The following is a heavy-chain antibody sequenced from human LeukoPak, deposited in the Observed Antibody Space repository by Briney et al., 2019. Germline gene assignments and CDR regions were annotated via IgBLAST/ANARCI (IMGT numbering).Heavy chain of an antibody. Sequence: GGSLRLSCAASGFTFNNYAMTWVRQAPGKGLEWVSTIGSDTFYADSVEGRFTISRDNSKNTLYLQMNSLRAEDTAIYYCAKAGSYGSGSHFLYFDYWGQRTLVTVSS. CDR3: AKAGSYGSGSHFLYFDY. CDR2: IGSDT. J-gene: IGHJ4*02. V-gene: IGHV3-23*01. D-gene: IGHD3-10*01. CDR1: GFTFNNYA.